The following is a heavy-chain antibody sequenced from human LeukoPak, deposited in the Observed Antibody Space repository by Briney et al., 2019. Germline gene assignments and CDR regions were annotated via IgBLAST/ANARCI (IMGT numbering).Heavy chain of an antibody. CDR2: ISSSSSYM. D-gene: IGHD4-11*01. CDR3: ARDLGYSRDY. CDR1: GFTFSSYT. Sequence: GGSLRLSCAASGFTFSSYTMNWVRQPPGKGLGWVSTISSSSSYMYYADSVKGRFTISRDNAKNSLYLQMNTLRAEDTAVYYCARDLGYSRDYWGQGTLVTVSS. J-gene: IGHJ4*02. V-gene: IGHV3-21*01.